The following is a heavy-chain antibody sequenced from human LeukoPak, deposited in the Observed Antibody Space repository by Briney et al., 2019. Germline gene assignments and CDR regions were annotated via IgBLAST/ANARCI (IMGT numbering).Heavy chain of an antibody. CDR3: ARDSGTTGEVKFDP. V-gene: IGHV4-4*07. CDR2: IYNGGII. Sequence: SETLSLTCTVCGDSISRYYWSWIRQPAGKGLEWIGRIYNGGIITYNPSLKSRVTMSIDTSNNQFSLRLRFVTAADTAVYYCARDSGTTGEVKFDPWGQGTLATVSS. D-gene: IGHD3-10*01. CDR1: GDSISRYY. J-gene: IGHJ5*02.